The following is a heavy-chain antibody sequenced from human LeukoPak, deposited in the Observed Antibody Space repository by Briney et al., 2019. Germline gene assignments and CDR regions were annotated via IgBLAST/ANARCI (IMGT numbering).Heavy chain of an antibody. CDR3: AKDLPSPY. Sequence: GGSLRLSCAASGFTFSSYTMNWVRQAPGKGLEWVSGIYGSGGASFYADSVKGRFTISRDNSKNTLYLQMNSLRAEDTAVYYCAKDLPSPYWGQGTLVTVSS. CDR1: GFTFSSYT. CDR2: IYGSGGAS. J-gene: IGHJ4*02. V-gene: IGHV3-23*01.